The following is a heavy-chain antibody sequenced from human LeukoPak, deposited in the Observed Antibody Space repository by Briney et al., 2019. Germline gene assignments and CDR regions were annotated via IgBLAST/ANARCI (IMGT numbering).Heavy chain of an antibody. Sequence: ASVKVSCKASGYTFTSYFMHWVQQAPGQGLEWMGIINPSGGSTSYAQKFQGRVTMTRDTSTSTVYMELSSLRSEDTAVYYCARLSDGDYPFDYWGQGTLVTVSS. CDR3: ARLSDGDYPFDY. CDR1: GYTFTSYF. V-gene: IGHV1-46*01. D-gene: IGHD4-17*01. CDR2: INPSGGST. J-gene: IGHJ4*02.